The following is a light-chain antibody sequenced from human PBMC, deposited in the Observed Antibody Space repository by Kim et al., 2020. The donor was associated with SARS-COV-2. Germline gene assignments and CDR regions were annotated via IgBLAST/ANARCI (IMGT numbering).Light chain of an antibody. CDR3: HVWDSTTTV. J-gene: IGLJ2*01. CDR2: QDT. CDR1: RLGDKY. Sequence: SVSPGQTASIPCSGARLGDKYVCWYQQKPGQSSVVVIYQDTKRPSWIPERFSGSNSGNTATLTISGTQAMDEADYYCHVWDSTTTVFCGGTQLTVL. V-gene: IGLV3-1*01.